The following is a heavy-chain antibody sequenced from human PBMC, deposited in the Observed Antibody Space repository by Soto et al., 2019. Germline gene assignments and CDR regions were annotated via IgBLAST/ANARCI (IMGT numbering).Heavy chain of an antibody. CDR2: IYYSGST. D-gene: IGHD3-9*01. J-gene: IGHJ5*02. CDR3: ARGLRYFDWLP. V-gene: IGHV4-59*01. Sequence: SETLSLTCTVSGDSINSYFWSWIRQPPGKGLEWLGYIYYSGSTNYNPSLKSRVTISVDTSKNQFSLKLSSVTAADTAVYYCARGLRYFDWLPSGQGTLVTVSS. CDR1: GDSINSYF.